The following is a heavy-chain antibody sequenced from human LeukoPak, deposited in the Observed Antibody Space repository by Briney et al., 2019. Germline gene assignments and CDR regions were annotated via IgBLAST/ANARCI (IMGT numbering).Heavy chain of an antibody. D-gene: IGHD3-10*01. CDR2: IYYSGST. CDR1: GGSISTYL. CDR3: ARARYGSGSYAFDC. V-gene: IGHV4-59*13. Sequence: PSETLSLTCTVSGGSISTYLWNWIRQAPGKGLEWIGYIYYSGSTNYNPSLKSRVTISVDTSKNQFSLKLTSVTTADTAVYYCARARYGSGSYAFDCWGQGTLLTVSS. J-gene: IGHJ4*02.